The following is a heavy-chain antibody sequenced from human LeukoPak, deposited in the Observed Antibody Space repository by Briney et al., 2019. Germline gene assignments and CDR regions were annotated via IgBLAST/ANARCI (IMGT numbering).Heavy chain of an antibody. CDR1: GGSISSYY. J-gene: IGHJ5*02. CDR2: IYTSGST. D-gene: IGHD2-15*01. V-gene: IGHV4-4*09. Sequence: SETLSLTCTVSGGSISSYYWSWIRQPPGKGLEWIGYIYTSGSTNYNPSLKSRVTMSVDTSKNQFSLKLSSVTAADTAVYYCARDPGYCSGGSCFNWFDPWGQGTLVTVSS. CDR3: ARDPGYCSGGSCFNWFDP.